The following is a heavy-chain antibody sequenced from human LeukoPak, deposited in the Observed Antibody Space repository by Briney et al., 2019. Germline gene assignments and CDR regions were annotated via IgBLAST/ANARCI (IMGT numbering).Heavy chain of an antibody. CDR2: IKQDGSEK. J-gene: IGHJ4*02. Sequence: GGSLRLSCAASAFTFSIYWMSWVRQAPGKGLEWVPNIKQDGSEKYYVASVQGRFTISRDNAKNSLYLQMNSLRAEDTAVYYCAREGVGATTGGLDYWGQGTLVTVSS. CDR1: AFTFSIYW. D-gene: IGHD1-26*01. V-gene: IGHV3-7*01. CDR3: AREGVGATTGGLDY.